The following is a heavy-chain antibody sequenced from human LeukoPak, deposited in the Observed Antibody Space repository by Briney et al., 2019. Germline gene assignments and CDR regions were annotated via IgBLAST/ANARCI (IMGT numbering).Heavy chain of an antibody. V-gene: IGHV3-11*06. CDR1: GFTFSDYY. Sequence: PGGSLRLSCAASGFTFSDYYMSWIRQAPGKGPEWVSYISESSSYTNYADSVKGRFTISRDNAKNSLYLQMNSLRAEDTAVYYCARERTGGYYFDYWGQGTLVPVSS. D-gene: IGHD1-14*01. CDR2: ISESSSYT. J-gene: IGHJ4*02. CDR3: ARERTGGYYFDY.